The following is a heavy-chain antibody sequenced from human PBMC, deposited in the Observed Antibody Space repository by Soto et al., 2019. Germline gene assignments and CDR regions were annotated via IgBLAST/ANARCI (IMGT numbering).Heavy chain of an antibody. CDR2: IWYDGSNK. CDR1: GFTFSSYG. V-gene: IGHV3-33*01. J-gene: IGHJ5*02. CDR3: ARGPNWFDP. Sequence: PGGSLRLSCAASGFTFSSYGMHWVRQAPGKGLEWVAVIWYDGSNKYYADSVKGRFTISRDNSKNTLYLQMNSLRAEDTAVYYCARGPNWFDPWGQGTLGTVSS.